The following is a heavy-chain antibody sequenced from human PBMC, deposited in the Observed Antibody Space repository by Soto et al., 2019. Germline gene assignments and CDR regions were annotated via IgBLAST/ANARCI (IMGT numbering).Heavy chain of an antibody. Sequence: QLQLQESGPGLVKPSETLSLTCTVSGGSISTSYYYWGWIRQSPGKGLEWIGAIYYTGTTYYNPPLQSRATISGDTSKNQFSRKMGSVTAADAAVYFCARQAGALGYYMD. D-gene: IGHD3-16*01. V-gene: IGHV4-39*01. CDR2: IYYTGTT. J-gene: IGHJ6*03. CDR3: ARQAGALGYYMD. CDR1: GGSISTSYYY.